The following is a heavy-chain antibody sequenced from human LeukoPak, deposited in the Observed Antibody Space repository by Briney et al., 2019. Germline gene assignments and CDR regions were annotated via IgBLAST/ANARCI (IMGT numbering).Heavy chain of an antibody. CDR1: GYTFTSYG. V-gene: IGHV1-18*01. J-gene: IGHJ6*03. CDR3: ARTNTIAAAVYPSYYYYMDV. CDR2: ISAYNGNT. D-gene: IGHD6-13*01. Sequence: GASVKVSCKASGYTFTSYGISWVRQAPGQGLEWMGWISAYNGNTNYAQKFQGRVTMTRNTSISTAYMELSSLRSEDTAVYYCARTNTIAAAVYPSYYYYMDVWGKGTTVTISS.